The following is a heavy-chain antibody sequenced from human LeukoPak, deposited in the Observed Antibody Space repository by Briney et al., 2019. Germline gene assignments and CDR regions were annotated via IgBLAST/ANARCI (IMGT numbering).Heavy chain of an antibody. CDR3: ARDGPAQMVDFDY. J-gene: IGHJ4*02. CDR1: GYTFSGTGWY. V-gene: IGHV1-2*02. D-gene: IGHD3-10*01. Sequence: EDSVKVSCKASGYTFSGTGWYLYWLRQAPGQGLEGMGWIYPYTGATHYAQKVQGRVAMTRETSIITAYMELSRLRPDDTAVYYCARDGPAQMVDFDYWGQGTLVTVSS. CDR2: IYPYTGAT.